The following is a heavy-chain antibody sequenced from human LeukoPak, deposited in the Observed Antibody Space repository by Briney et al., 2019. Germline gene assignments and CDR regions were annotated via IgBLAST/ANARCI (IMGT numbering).Heavy chain of an antibody. V-gene: IGHV3-48*04. CDR2: ISSSSSTI. CDR1: GFRVSTNY. J-gene: IGHJ4*02. Sequence: GGSLRLSCAASGFRVSTNYMSWVRQAPGKGLEWVSYISSSSSTIYYADSVKGRFTISRDNAKNSLYLQMNSLRAEDTAVYYCARNTAQGYWGQGTLVTVSS. D-gene: IGHD5-18*01. CDR3: ARNTAQGY.